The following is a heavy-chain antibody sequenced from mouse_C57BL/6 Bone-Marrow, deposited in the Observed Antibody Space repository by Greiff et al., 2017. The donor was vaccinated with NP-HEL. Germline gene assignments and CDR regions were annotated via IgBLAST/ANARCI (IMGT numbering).Heavy chain of an antibody. CDR3: ARNHYGDAMDY. D-gene: IGHD1-1*02. V-gene: IGHV1-69*01. CDR1: GYTFTSYW. CDR2: IDPSDSYT. Sequence: QVQLQQPGAELVMPGASVKLSCKASGYTFTSYWMHWVKQRPGQGLEWIGEIDPSDSYTNYNQKFKGKSTLTVDKSSSTAYMQLSSLTSEDSAVYYCARNHYGDAMDYWGQGTSVTVSS. J-gene: IGHJ4*01.